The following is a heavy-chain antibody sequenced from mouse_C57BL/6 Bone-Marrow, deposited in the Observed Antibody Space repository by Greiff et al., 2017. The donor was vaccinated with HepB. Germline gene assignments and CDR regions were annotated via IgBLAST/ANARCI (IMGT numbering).Heavy chain of an antibody. V-gene: IGHV5-9-1*02. D-gene: IGHD4-1*01. Sequence: EVQWVESGEGLVKPGGSLKLSCAASGFTFSSYAMSWVRQTPEKRLEWVAYISSGGDYIYYADTVKGRFTISRDNARNTLYLQMSSLKSEDTAMYYCTRDGGTGTGFAYWGQGTLVTVSA. J-gene: IGHJ3*01. CDR2: ISSGGDYI. CDR1: GFTFSSYA. CDR3: TRDGGTGTGFAY.